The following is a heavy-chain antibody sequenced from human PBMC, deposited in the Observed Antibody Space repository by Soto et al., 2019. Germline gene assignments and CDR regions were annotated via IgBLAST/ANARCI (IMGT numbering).Heavy chain of an antibody. J-gene: IGHJ6*03. Sequence: GASVKVSCKASGGTFSSYTITWVRQAPGQGLEWMGRIIPILGIANYAQKFQGRVTITADKSTSTAYLELSSLISEDTAVYYCARAVDYSRYYFYMDVCGKGTTVTV. V-gene: IGHV1-69*02. CDR2: IIPILGIA. CDR3: ARAVDYSRYYFYMDV. CDR1: GGTFSSYT. D-gene: IGHD4-4*01.